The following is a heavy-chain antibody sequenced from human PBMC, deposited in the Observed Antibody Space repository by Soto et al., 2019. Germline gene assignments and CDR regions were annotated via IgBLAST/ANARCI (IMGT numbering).Heavy chain of an antibody. CDR2: VIPILGQA. CDR1: GGIFSSYA. V-gene: IGHV1-69*13. D-gene: IGHD6-6*01. CDR3: ARVGGIGAPPGTDY. J-gene: IGHJ4*02. Sequence: ASVKVSCKASGGIFSSYAISWLRQAPGQGLEWMGAVIPILGQAYYAQDLQDRVSINADESTRTTYMELSSLRSEDTAVYFCARVGGIGAPPGTDYWGQGTLVTVSS.